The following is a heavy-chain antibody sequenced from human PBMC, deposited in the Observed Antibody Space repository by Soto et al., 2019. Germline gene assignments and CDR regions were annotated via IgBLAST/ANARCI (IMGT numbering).Heavy chain of an antibody. D-gene: IGHD3-3*01. J-gene: IGHJ6*02. CDR2: ISAYNGYT. Sequence: ASVKVSCKASGYTFTTFGISWVRQAPGQGLEWMGWISAYNGYTNYAQKLQGRVTMTTDTSTSTAYMELRSLRSDDTAVYYCARDPTIFGVVQNYGMDVWGQGTTVTVSS. V-gene: IGHV1-18*01. CDR1: GYTFTTFG. CDR3: ARDPTIFGVVQNYGMDV.